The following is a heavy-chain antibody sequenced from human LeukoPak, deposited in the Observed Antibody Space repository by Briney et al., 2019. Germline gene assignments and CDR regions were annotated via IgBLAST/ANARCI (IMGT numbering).Heavy chain of an antibody. D-gene: IGHD6-13*01. V-gene: IGHV1-69*05. CDR1: RGTFSSYA. J-gene: IGHJ6*03. CDR2: IIPIFGTA. Sequence: SVKVSCKASRGTFSSYAISWVRQTPGQGLEWMGGIIPIFGTANYAQKFQGRVTITTDESTSTAYMELSSLRSEDTAVYYCARDHIAAAGTDDIYYYYMDVWGKGTTVTVSS. CDR3: ARDHIAAAGTDDIYYYYMDV.